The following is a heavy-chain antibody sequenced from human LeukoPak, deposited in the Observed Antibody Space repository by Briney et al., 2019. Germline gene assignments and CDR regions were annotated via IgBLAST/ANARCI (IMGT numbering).Heavy chain of an antibody. D-gene: IGHD1-26*01. Sequence: PSETLSLTCTVSGASISSYYWNWIRQPAGKGLEWIGRIYTSGSTNYNPSLKSRVTISVDTSKNQFSLKLSSVTAADTAVYYCARAHQWELPSLGPHFDYWGQGTLVTVSS. J-gene: IGHJ4*02. V-gene: IGHV4-4*07. CDR1: GASISSYY. CDR3: ARAHQWELPSLGPHFDY. CDR2: IYTSGST.